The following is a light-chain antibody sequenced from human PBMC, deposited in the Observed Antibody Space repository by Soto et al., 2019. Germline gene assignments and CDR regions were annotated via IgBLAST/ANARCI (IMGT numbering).Light chain of an antibody. CDR3: QTWATGIQV. Sequence: QSVLTQSPSASASLGASVTLTCTLSSGHNTYSIAWHQQQPEKGPRFLMKLKSDGSHSRGDGIPDRFSGSSSGAERYLTISSLQSEDEADYYCQTWATGIQVFGGGTKVTVL. J-gene: IGLJ2*01. CDR1: SGHNTYS. V-gene: IGLV4-69*01. CDR2: LKSDGSH.